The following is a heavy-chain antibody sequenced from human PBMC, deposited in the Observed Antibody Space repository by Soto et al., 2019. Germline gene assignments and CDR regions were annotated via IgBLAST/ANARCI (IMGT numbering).Heavy chain of an antibody. V-gene: IGHV4-4*07. J-gene: IGHJ6*02. CDR3: VRDCSGGGCYSDYGMDV. D-gene: IGHD2-15*01. CDR2: IYSSGST. CDR1: GDSIRNFY. Sequence: PSETLSLTCTVSGDSIRNFYWSWIRQPAGKGLEWIGRIYSSGSTDYNASLKSRVSMSVDRSNNQFFLRLTSVTADDTAVYYCVRDCSGGGCYSDYGMDVWGQGTTVTVSS.